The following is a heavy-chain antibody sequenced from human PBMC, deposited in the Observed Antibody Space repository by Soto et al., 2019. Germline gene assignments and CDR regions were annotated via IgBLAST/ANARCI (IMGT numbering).Heavy chain of an antibody. V-gene: IGHV1-69*04. Sequence: ASVKVSCKASGGTFSSYTISWVRQAPGQGLEWMGRIIPILGIANYAQKFQGRVTITADKSTSTAYMELSSLRSEETAVYYCARDLDPTGTTSGDNWFDPWGQGTLVTVSS. D-gene: IGHD1-1*01. J-gene: IGHJ5*02. CDR2: IIPILGIA. CDR3: ARDLDPTGTTSGDNWFDP. CDR1: GGTFSSYT.